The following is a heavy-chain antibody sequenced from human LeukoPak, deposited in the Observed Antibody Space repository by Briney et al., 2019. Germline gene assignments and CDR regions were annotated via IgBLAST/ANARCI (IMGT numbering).Heavy chain of an antibody. Sequence: GGSLRLSCAASGFTFSSYWMHWVRQAPGKGLVWVSRINSDGSSTSYADSVKGRFTISRDNAKNTLYLQMNSLRAEDTAVYYCARGTDYDFWSGYYAYWGQGTLVTVSS. CDR2: INSDGSST. CDR1: GFTFSSYW. V-gene: IGHV3-74*01. CDR3: ARGTDYDFWSGYYAY. J-gene: IGHJ4*02. D-gene: IGHD3-3*01.